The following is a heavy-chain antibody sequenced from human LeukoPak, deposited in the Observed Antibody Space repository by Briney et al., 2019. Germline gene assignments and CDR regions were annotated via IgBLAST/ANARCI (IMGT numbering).Heavy chain of an antibody. CDR2: IDPSDSYT. V-gene: IGHV5-10-1*01. J-gene: IGHJ4*02. D-gene: IGHD6-19*01. Sequence: GESLKISCEGSGYSFTTYWIIWVRQMPGKGLEWMGRIDPSDSYTDYSPSFQGHVTISADKSISTAYLQWSSLKASDTAMYYCARGGCSSGWYADYWGQGTLVTVSS. CDR1: GYSFTTYW. CDR3: ARGGCSSGWYADY.